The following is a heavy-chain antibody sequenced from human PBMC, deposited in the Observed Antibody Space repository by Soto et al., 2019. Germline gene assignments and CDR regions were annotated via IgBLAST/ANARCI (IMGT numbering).Heavy chain of an antibody. CDR3: AHRGSHCSGTTCYPYCDS. Sequence: QITLMASGPTLVKPTQTLTLTCTFSGFSLSTSGAGVGWIRQPQGNALECLAVIFWDDDKRHSPSLQSRRTITKDTSSNQGVLTMANMDPVDTATYYCAHRGSHCSGTTCYPYCDSWGQGTLVTVSS. J-gene: IGHJ4*02. V-gene: IGHV2-5*02. CDR1: GFSLSTSGAG. CDR2: IFWDDDK. D-gene: IGHD2-2*01.